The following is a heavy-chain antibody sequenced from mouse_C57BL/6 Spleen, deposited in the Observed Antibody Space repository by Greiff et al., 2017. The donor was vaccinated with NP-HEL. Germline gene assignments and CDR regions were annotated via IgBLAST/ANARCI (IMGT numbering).Heavy chain of an antibody. V-gene: IGHV5-6*02. J-gene: IGHJ3*01. CDR1: GFTFSSYG. D-gene: IGHD1-1*01. Sequence: DVMLVESGGDLVKPGGSLKLSCAASGFTFSSYGMSWVRQTPDKRLEWVATISSGGSYTYYPDSVKGRFTISRDNAKNTLYLQMSSLKSEDTAMYYCARHGGSSYPWFAYWGQGTLVTVSA. CDR2: ISSGGSYT. CDR3: ARHGGSSYPWFAY.